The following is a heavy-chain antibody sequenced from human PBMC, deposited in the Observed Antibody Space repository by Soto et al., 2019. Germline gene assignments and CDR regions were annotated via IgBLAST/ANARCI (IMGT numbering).Heavy chain of an antibody. J-gene: IGHJ6*02. CDR1: GYSFTSYW. V-gene: IGHV5-51*01. Sequence: GESLKISCKGSGYSFTSYWIGWVRRMPGKGLEWMGIIYPGDSDTRYSPSFQGQVTISADKSISTAYLQWSSLKASDTAMYYCARFPGLRFLYYYGMDVWGQGTTVTVSS. D-gene: IGHD3-3*01. CDR2: IYPGDSDT. CDR3: ARFPGLRFLYYYGMDV.